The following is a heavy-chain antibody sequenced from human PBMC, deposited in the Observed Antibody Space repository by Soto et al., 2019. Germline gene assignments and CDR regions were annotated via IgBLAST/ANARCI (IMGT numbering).Heavy chain of an antibody. CDR1: GFAFTSYW. CDR2: IKKNADGGTT. J-gene: IGHJ4*02. V-gene: IGHV3-15*01. Sequence: PGGSLRLSCAGSGFAFTSYWMIWVRQAPGKGLELVGRIKKNADGGTTDYAAPVEGRFTISRDDSKNTLFLQMNSLRPEDIAVYYCTTNPVGYRYFDYWGQGT. D-gene: IGHD5-18*01. CDR3: TTNPVGYRYFDY.